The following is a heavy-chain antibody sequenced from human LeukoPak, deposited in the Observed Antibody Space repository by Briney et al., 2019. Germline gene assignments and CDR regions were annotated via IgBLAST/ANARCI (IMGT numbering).Heavy chain of an antibody. D-gene: IGHD1-1*01. CDR2: IWSDGSNK. CDR1: GFTFSSYA. J-gene: IGHJ6*04. Sequence: GQSLRLSCAPSGFTFSSYAIHWVRQAPGKGLGWVAVIWSDGSNKYYADSVKGRFTISRDNSKNTLYLQMNSLRAEDTAVYYCARDLVGTTKHYYYGMDVWGKGTTVTVSS. V-gene: IGHV3-33*08. CDR3: ARDLVGTTKHYYYGMDV.